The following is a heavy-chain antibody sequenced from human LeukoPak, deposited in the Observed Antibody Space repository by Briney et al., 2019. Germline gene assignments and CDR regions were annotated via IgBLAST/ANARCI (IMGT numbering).Heavy chain of an antibody. J-gene: IGHJ5*02. D-gene: IGHD3-10*01. CDR2: IYTSGST. CDR3: ARDTYYYGLGSFDP. V-gene: IGHV4-4*07. Sequence: PSETLSLTCTVSGGSISSYYWSWIRQPAGKGLEWIGRIYTSGSTNYNPSLKSRVTMSVDTSKNQFSLKLSSVTAAVTAVYYCARDTYYYGLGSFDPWGQGTLVTVSS. CDR1: GGSISSYY.